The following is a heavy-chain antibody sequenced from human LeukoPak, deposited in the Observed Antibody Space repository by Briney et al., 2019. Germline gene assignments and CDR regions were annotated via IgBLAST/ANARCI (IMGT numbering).Heavy chain of an antibody. V-gene: IGHV1-2*02. CDR1: GYTFTGYY. J-gene: IGHJ4*02. CDR3: AREVAFGQSED. Sequence: GESLKISCKGSGYTFTGYYMHWVRQAPGQGLEWMGWINPNSGGTDYAQKFQGRVTMTRDTSISTAYMELSRLRSDDTAVYYCAREVAFGQSEDWGQGTLVTVSS. D-gene: IGHD3-10*01. CDR2: INPNSGGT.